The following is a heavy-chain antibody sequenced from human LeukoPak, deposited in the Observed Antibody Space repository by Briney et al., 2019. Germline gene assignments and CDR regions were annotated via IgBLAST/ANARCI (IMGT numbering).Heavy chain of an antibody. Sequence: SETLSLTCAVYGGSFSGYYWSWIRQPPGKGLEWIGEINHSGSTNYNPSLKSRVTISVDTSKNQFSLKLSSVTAADTAVYYCARGPPIDFWSTPGTFDYWGQGTLVTVSS. J-gene: IGHJ4*02. CDR3: ARGPPIDFWSTPGTFDY. CDR2: INHSGST. CDR1: GGSFSGYY. D-gene: IGHD3-3*01. V-gene: IGHV4-34*01.